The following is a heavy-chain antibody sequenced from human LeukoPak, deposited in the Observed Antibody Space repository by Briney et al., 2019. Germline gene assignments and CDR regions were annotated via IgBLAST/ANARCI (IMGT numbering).Heavy chain of an antibody. CDR2: IYSGGST. CDR3: AREVRGDWFDP. D-gene: IGHD3-16*01. CDR1: GLTVSSNY. J-gene: IGHJ5*02. Sequence: GGSLRLSCAASGLTVSSNYMSWVRQAPGKGLEWVSVIYSGGSTYYADSVKGRFTISRDNSKNTLYLQMNSLRAEDTAVYYCAREVRGDWFDPWGQGTLVTVSS. V-gene: IGHV3-53*01.